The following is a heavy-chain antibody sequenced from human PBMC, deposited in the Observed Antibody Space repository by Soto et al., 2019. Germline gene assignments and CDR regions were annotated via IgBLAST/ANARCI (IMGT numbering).Heavy chain of an antibody. V-gene: IGHV3-23*01. D-gene: IGHD2-2*01. CDR2: VTGRSSST. CDR1: GFTFSNYA. CDR3: TKHLPSKKNQRRWADAFHI. J-gene: IGHJ3*02. Sequence: EVRLLESGGGLVQPGGYLRLSCVASGFTFSNYAMSWVRQAPGKGLEWVSVVTGRSSSTYYADSVECRFIISRDNSRNTLFLQMNSLGAEDTAVYYCTKHLPSKKNQRRWADAFHIWGQGTILTVSS.